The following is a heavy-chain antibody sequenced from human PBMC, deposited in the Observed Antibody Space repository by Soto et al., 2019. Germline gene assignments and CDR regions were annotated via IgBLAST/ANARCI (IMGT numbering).Heavy chain of an antibody. D-gene: IGHD3-10*02. V-gene: IGHV4-59*02. CDR1: GGSVYDFY. Sequence: QVHLQESGPGRVKPSETLSLTCSVSGGSVYDFYWNWLRQTPGKGLEWIGNIYNNGRTNYNPSLKNRVTISIDTSKNQFSLHLSSVTTAGTAMYFCARGHGIYVRFDSWGQGTLVSVSS. J-gene: IGHJ4*02. CDR3: ARGHGIYVRFDS. CDR2: IYNNGRT.